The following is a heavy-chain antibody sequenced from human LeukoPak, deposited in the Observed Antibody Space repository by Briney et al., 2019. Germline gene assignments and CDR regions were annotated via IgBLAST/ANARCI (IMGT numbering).Heavy chain of an antibody. CDR3: APEPHSSGSP. Sequence: GGSLRLSGAASGFTFRDYYRSGIRQAQGKGLEWVSYISSSGSTICYADSVKGRFTISRDNAKNSLYLQMNSLRAEDTAVYYCAPEPHSSGSPWGQGTLVTVSS. V-gene: IGHV3-11*01. D-gene: IGHD6-19*01. CDR2: ISSSGSTI. J-gene: IGHJ5*02. CDR1: GFTFRDYY.